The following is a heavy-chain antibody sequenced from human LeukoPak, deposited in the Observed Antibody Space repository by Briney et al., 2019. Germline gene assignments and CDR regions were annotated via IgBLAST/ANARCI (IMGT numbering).Heavy chain of an antibody. CDR3: ARWNYYQSWGNAFDI. D-gene: IGHD1-7*01. V-gene: IGHV4-61*02. J-gene: IGHJ3*02. CDR1: GGSISSGSYY. Sequence: SQTLSLTCTVSGGSISSGSYYWSWIRQPAGKGLEWIGRIYTSGSTNYNPSLKSRVTISVDTSKNQFSLKLSSVTAADTAVYYCARWNYYQSWGNAFDIWGQGTMVTVSS. CDR2: IYTSGST.